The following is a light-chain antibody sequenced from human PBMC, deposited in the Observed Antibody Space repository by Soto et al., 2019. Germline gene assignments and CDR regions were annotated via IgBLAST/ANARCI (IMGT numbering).Light chain of an antibody. CDR1: SSDVGGYAY. J-gene: IGLJ1*01. CDR3: SSYTISNTYV. CDR2: EVS. V-gene: IGLV2-14*01. Sequence: QSGLTQPASVSGSPGQSITISCTGTSSDVGGYAYVSWYQQHPGKAPRLMIYEVSNRPSGVSNRFSGSKSGNTASLTISGLQAEDEADYYCSSYTISNTYVFGTGTKLTVL.